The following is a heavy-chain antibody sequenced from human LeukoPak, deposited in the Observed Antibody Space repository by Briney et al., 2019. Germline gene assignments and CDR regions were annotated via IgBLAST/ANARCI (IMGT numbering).Heavy chain of an antibody. V-gene: IGHV3-21*04. CDR2: ISSSSSYI. Sequence: GGSLRLSCAASGFTFSSYSMNWVRQAPGKGLEWVSSISSSSSYIYYADSVKGRFTISRDNSKNTLYLQMNSLRAEDTAVYYCARGDIVVVTDYYYGMDVWGQGTTVTVSS. D-gene: IGHD2-21*02. J-gene: IGHJ6*02. CDR3: ARGDIVVVTDYYYGMDV. CDR1: GFTFSSYS.